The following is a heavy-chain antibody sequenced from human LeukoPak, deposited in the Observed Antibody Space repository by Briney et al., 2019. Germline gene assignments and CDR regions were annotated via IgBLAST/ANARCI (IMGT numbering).Heavy chain of an antibody. Sequence: GGSLRLSCAASGFTFSSYWMSWVRQAPGKGLEWVANIKQDGSEKYYVDSVKGRFTISRDNAKNSLYLQMNSLRAEDTAVYYCASRLSDSSGYSFDYWGQGTLVTVSS. D-gene: IGHD3-22*01. V-gene: IGHV3-7*03. J-gene: IGHJ4*02. CDR1: GFTFSSYW. CDR2: IKQDGSEK. CDR3: ASRLSDSSGYSFDY.